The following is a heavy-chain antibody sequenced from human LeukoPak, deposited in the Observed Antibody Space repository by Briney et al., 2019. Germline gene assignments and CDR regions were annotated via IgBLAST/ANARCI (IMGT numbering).Heavy chain of an antibody. Sequence: GGSLRLSCVASGFIFRDYAMSWVRQAPAGGLEWVSSLRGDGETFYTDSVKGRFTLSRDHSRNTVYLQLSNLRVEDTAVYYCAKASWVSSADAVLWGQGTLVTVS. D-gene: IGHD3-16*01. CDR1: GFIFRDYA. CDR3: AKASWVSSADAVL. J-gene: IGHJ4*02. CDR2: LRGDGET. V-gene: IGHV3-23*01.